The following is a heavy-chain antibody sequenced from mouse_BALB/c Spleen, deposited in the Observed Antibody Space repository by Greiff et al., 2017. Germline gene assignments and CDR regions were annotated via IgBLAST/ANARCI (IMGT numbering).Heavy chain of an antibody. Sequence: EVHLVESGGDLVKPGGSLKLSCAASGFTFSSYGMSWVRQTPDKRLEWVATISSGGSYTYYPDSVKGRFTISRDNAKNTLYLQMSSLKSEDTAIYYCARRGDGYFYYYAMDYWGQGTSVTVSS. CDR3: ARRGDGYFYYYAMDY. J-gene: IGHJ4*01. V-gene: IGHV5-6*01. CDR1: GFTFSSYG. D-gene: IGHD2-3*01. CDR2: ISSGGSYT.